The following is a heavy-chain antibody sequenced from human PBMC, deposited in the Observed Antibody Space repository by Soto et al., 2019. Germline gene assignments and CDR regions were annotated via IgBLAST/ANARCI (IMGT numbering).Heavy chain of an antibody. V-gene: IGHV1-18*01. CDR2: ISAYNGNT. CDR3: AMRAPAMDV. J-gene: IGHJ6*02. Sequence: QVQLVQSGAEVKKPGASVKVSCKASGYTFTSYGISWVRQAPGQGLEWMGWISAYNGNTKYAQKIQGRVTMTTVTATSTAYMEMRSLRPDDTAVYYSAMRAPAMDVWGQGTAVTVAS. CDR1: GYTFTSYG.